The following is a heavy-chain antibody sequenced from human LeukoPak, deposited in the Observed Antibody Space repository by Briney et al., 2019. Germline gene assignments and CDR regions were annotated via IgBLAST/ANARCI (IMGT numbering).Heavy chain of an antibody. CDR1: GYTFNAYY. D-gene: IGHD1-14*01. V-gene: IGHV1-2*02. CDR2: INPNSGGT. Sequence: ASVKVSCKASGYTFNAYYIHWVRQAPGQGLEWMGWINPNSGGTNYAQKFQGRVTMTRDTSISTAYMELSRLRSDDTAVYYCAPTAEVYYFDYWGQGTLVTVSS. J-gene: IGHJ4*02. CDR3: APTAEVYYFDY.